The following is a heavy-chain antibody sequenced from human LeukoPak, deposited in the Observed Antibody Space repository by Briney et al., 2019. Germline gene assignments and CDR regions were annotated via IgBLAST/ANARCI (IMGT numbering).Heavy chain of an antibody. CDR2: IYYSGNT. V-gene: IGHV4-31*03. CDR1: GGSISGGAYY. D-gene: IGHD2-15*01. Sequence: SQTLSLTCTVSGGSISGGAYYWSWIRQHPGKGLEWIGYIYYSGNTYYNPSLQRRVTISVDTSKNQFSLKLSSVTAADTAVYYCARWPRYCSGGSCGLGWFDPWGQGTLVTVSS. J-gene: IGHJ5*02. CDR3: ARWPRYCSGGSCGLGWFDP.